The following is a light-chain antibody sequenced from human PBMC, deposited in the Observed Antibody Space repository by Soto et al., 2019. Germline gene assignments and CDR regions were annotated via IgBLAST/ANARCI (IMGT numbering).Light chain of an antibody. CDR1: SSDVGGYNY. J-gene: IGLJ2*01. Sequence: QSALTQPASVSGSPGQSITISCTGTSSDVGGYNYVSWYQHHPGKAPKLIIYEVTNRPSGVSNRFSGSKSGNTASLTISGLQAEDETTYVCSSYSVTNTAIFSVGTKLTVL. V-gene: IGLV2-14*01. CDR2: EVT. CDR3: SSYSVTNTAI.